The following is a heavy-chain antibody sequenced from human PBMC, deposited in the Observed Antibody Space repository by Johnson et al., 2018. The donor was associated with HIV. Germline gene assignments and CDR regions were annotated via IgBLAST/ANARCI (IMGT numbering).Heavy chain of an antibody. D-gene: IGHD3-16*01. J-gene: IGHJ3*02. CDR2: INWNGGST. Sequence: VQLVESGGGVVRPGGSLGLSCAASGFTFDDYDMTWVRQAPGKGLEWVSGINWNGGSTGYADSLKGRFTSSRDNAKNSRYLDMNSLRAEDTALYYCARGRLGEHDAFESWSQGTMVTVSS. CDR3: ARGRLGEHDAFES. CDR1: GFTFDDYD. V-gene: IGHV3-20*04.